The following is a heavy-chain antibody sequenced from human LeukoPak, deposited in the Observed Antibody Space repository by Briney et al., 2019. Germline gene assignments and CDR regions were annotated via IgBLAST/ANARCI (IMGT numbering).Heavy chain of an antibody. D-gene: IGHD2-15*01. CDR2: IYYSGST. CDR3: ASGYCSGGSCYPYYYGMDV. CDR1: GGSISSYY. J-gene: IGHJ6*02. V-gene: IGHV4-59*01. Sequence: PSETLSLTCTVSGGSISSYYWSWIRQPPGKGLEWIRYIYYSGSTNYNPSLKSRVTISVDTSKNQFSLKLSSVTAADTAVYYCASGYCSGGSCYPYYYGMDVWGQGTTVTVSS.